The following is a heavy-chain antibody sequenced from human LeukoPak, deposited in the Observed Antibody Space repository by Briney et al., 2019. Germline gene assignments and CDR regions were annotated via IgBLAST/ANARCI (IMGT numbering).Heavy chain of an antibody. J-gene: IGHJ4*02. Sequence: ASVKVSLKFSGYTLTELSMHWVRQAPGTGLEWMGGFDPEDGETIYEQKFHGRVTMTEDTSTDTVYMELSSMRSEDTAVYYCATQYELGTDYWGQGTLVTVSS. V-gene: IGHV1-24*01. CDR2: FDPEDGET. D-gene: IGHD7-27*01. CDR1: GYTLTELS. CDR3: ATQYELGTDY.